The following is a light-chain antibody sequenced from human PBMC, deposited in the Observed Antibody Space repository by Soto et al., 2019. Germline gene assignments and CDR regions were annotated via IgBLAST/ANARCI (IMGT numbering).Light chain of an antibody. CDR2: KAS. CDR3: QQYNSYPWT. V-gene: IGKV1-5*03. J-gene: IGKJ1*01. Sequence: DIQMTQSPSTLSASVGVRVTITCRTSQSISSWLAWYQQKPGKAPKLLIYKASGLESGVPSRFRGSGSGTEFTLTISSLQPDDFATYYCQQYNSYPWTFGQGTKVEIK. CDR1: QSISSW.